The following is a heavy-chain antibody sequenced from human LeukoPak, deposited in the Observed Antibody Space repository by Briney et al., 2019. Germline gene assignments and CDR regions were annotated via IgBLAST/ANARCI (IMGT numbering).Heavy chain of an antibody. Sequence: GGSVRLSCAASGFTFSSYAMSWFRQAPGKGLEWVSVISGSGGSTYYADSVKGRFTISRDNSRNTLYLQMNSLRGDDTAVYYCAKDGTSYYYIYYWGQGTLVTVSS. CDR2: ISGSGGST. CDR1: GFTFSSYA. J-gene: IGHJ4*02. CDR3: AKDGTSYYYIYY. D-gene: IGHD2/OR15-2a*01. V-gene: IGHV3-23*01.